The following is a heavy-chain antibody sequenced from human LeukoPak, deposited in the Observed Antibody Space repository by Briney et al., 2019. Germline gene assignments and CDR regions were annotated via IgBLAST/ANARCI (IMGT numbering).Heavy chain of an antibody. CDR2: INHSGST. J-gene: IGHJ4*02. V-gene: IGHV4-34*01. CDR3: ARNIAATGGFDY. CDR1: GGSFGGYY. D-gene: IGHD6-13*01. Sequence: SETLSLTCAVYGGSFGGYYWSWIRQPPGKGLEWIGEINHSGSTNYNPSLKSRVTISVDTSKNQFSLKLSSVTAADTAVYYCARNIAATGGFDYWGQGTLVSVSS.